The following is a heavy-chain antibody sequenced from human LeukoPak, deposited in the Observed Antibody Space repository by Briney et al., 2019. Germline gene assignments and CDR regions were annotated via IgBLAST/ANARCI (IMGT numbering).Heavy chain of an antibody. Sequence: GSLRPSLESFGFNFNSLSQKRVRQAPGKGPGWVLTHSGSGGHTYYADSVKGRFTISRDNSKNTLNLQMNSLRAEDTAVYFCAKGSYYDNSGLAYFDYWGQGTLVTVSS. D-gene: IGHD3-22*01. CDR2: HSGSGGHT. CDR3: AKGSYYDNSGLAYFDY. CDR1: GFNFNSLS. V-gene: IGHV3-23*01. J-gene: IGHJ4*02.